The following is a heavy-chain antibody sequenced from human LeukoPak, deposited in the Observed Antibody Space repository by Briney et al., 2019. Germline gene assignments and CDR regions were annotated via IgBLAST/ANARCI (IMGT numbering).Heavy chain of an antibody. CDR2: INHSGST. CDR1: GGSFSGYY. Sequence: SETLSLTCAVYGGSFSGYYWSWIRQPPGKGLEWIGEINHSGSTNYNPSLKSRVTMSVDTSKNQFSLKLSSVTAADTAVYYCARDSSGSYTLDWFDPWGQGTLVTVSS. D-gene: IGHD1-26*01. CDR3: ARDSSGSYTLDWFDP. J-gene: IGHJ5*02. V-gene: IGHV4-34*01.